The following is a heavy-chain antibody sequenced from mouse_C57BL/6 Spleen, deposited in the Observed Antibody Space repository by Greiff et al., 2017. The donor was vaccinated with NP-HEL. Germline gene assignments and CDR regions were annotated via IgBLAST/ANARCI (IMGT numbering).Heavy chain of an antibody. CDR1: GYTFTDYE. CDR3: TRDGSRGAWFAY. CDR2: IDPETGGT. V-gene: IGHV1-15*01. D-gene: IGHD1-1*01. Sequence: QVQLQQSGAELVRPGASVTLSCKASGYTFTDYEMHWVKQTPVHGLEWIGAIDPETGGTAYNQKFKGKAILTADKSSSTAYMELLSLTSEDSAVYYCTRDGSRGAWFAYWGQGTLVTVSA. J-gene: IGHJ3*01.